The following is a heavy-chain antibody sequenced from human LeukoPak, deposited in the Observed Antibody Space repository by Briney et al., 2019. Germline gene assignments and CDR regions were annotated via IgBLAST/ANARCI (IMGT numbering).Heavy chain of an antibody. Sequence: PGGSLRLSCAASGFTFSSYAMSWGRQAPGKGLGWVSAVSGSGGSTYYADSVKGRFTISRDNSKNTLYLQMNSLRAEGTAVYYCAKEVVVVAAFDYWGQGTLVTVSS. D-gene: IGHD2-15*01. J-gene: IGHJ4*02. V-gene: IGHV3-23*01. CDR1: GFTFSSYA. CDR3: AKEVVVVAAFDY. CDR2: VSGSGGST.